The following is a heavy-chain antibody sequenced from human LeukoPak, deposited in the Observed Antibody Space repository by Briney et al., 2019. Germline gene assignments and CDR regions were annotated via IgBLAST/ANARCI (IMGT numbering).Heavy chain of an antibody. CDR1: GGSISSGDYY. Sequence: SQTLSLTCTVSGGSISSGDYYWSWIRQPPGKGLEWIGYIYYSGSTYYNPSLKSRVTISVDTSKNQFSLKLSSVTAADTAVYYCARSFGSSWYPRNGWFDPWGQGTLVTVSS. D-gene: IGHD6-13*01. J-gene: IGHJ5*02. V-gene: IGHV4-30-4*01. CDR3: ARSFGSSWYPRNGWFDP. CDR2: IYYSGST.